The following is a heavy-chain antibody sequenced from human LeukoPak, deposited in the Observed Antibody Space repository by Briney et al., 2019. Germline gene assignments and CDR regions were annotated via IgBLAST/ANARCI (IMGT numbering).Heavy chain of an antibody. CDR3: AKDNCSGGSCDFDY. CDR1: GFTFSSYA. CDR2: ISGSGGST. V-gene: IGHV3-23*01. J-gene: IGHJ4*02. Sequence: GGSLRLSCAASGFTFSSYAMSWVRQAPGKGPEWVSAISGSGGSTYYADSVKGRFTISRDNSKNTLYLQMNSLRAEDTAVYYCAKDNCSGGSCDFDYWGQGTLVTVSS. D-gene: IGHD2-15*01.